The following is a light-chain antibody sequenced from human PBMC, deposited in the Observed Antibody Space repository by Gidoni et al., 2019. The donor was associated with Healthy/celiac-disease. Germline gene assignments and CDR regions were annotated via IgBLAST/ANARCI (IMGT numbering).Light chain of an antibody. J-gene: IGLJ1*01. CDR2: SNN. Sequence: QSVLTQPPSASGTPGQRVTSSCSGSSSNIGSNTVNWYQQLPGSAPKLLIYSNNPRPSGVPDRFSGSKSGTSASLAISGLQSEDEADYYCAAGDDSLNGLYVFGTGTKVTVL. V-gene: IGLV1-44*01. CDR1: SSNIGSNT. CDR3: AAGDDSLNGLYV.